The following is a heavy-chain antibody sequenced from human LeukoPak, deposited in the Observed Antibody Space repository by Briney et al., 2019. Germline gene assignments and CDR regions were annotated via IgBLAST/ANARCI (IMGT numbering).Heavy chain of an antibody. CDR2: ISGDGSRT. V-gene: IGHV3-23*01. J-gene: IGHJ5*02. CDR1: GFPFSNYG. CDR3: AKGPRFYGSGTPAWFDP. D-gene: IGHD3-10*01. Sequence: GGSLRLSCEASGFPFSNYGMNWVRQAPGKGLEWVSAISGDGSRTYYADSVKGRFTISRDKPKNTLFLQMNSLRVEDTAIYYCAKGPRFYGSGTPAWFDPWGQGTLVTVSS.